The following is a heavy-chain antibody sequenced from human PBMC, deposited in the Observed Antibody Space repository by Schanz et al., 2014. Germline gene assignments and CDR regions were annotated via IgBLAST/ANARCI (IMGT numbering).Heavy chain of an antibody. CDR1: GFNLRRYS. V-gene: IGHV3-21*01. J-gene: IGHJ3*01. Sequence: QLVESGGGLVKPGGSLRLSCATSGFNLRRYSMNWVRQAPGGPLEWVSSISATSNFVHYAASVEGRFTVSRDNANNVMYLQMNSLRVGDTAMYYCARDTLWFWDINDAFDVWGHGTMVSVS. D-gene: IGHD3-10*01. CDR3: ARDTLWFWDINDAFDV. CDR2: ISATSNFV.